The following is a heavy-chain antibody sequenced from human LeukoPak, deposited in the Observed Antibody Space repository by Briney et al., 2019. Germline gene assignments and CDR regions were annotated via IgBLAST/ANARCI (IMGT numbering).Heavy chain of an antibody. CDR2: LSGSGGST. D-gene: IGHD6-19*01. CDR1: GFTFSSYA. CDR3: AKDLGIAVAGMFDY. J-gene: IGHJ4*02. Sequence: PGGSLRLSCAASGFTFSSYAMSWVRQAPGKGLKWVSALSGSGGSTYYADSVKGRFTISRDNSKNTLYLQMNSLRAEDTAVYYCAKDLGIAVAGMFDYWGQGTLVTVSS. V-gene: IGHV3-23*01.